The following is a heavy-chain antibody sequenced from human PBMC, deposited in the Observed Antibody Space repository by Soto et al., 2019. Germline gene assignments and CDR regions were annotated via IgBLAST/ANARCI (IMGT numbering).Heavy chain of an antibody. Sequence: QVQLQESGPGLVKPSQTLSLTCAVSGASISSGDYYWSWIRQHPGKGLEWIGYIYYSGSTSYNPSLKSRVTISLDTSKNQFSLKLRSVTAADTAVYYCATIFDSSGYYYGNNWFDPWGQGTLVTVSS. CDR2: IYYSGST. J-gene: IGHJ5*02. D-gene: IGHD3-22*01. CDR1: GASISSGDYY. CDR3: ATIFDSSGYYYGNNWFDP. V-gene: IGHV4-31*11.